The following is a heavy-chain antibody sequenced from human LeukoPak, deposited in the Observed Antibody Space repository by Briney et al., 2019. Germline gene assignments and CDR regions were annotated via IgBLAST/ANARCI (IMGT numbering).Heavy chain of an antibody. D-gene: IGHD3-22*01. Sequence: GGSLRLSCEASGFTFSSYSVNWVRQAPGQGLEWVSSISSSSTDMYYAESVKGRFTISRDNAKNSLYLQMNSLSAEDTAVYFCAKDPFFYYDASGYNYFDYWGQGILVTVSS. J-gene: IGHJ4*02. V-gene: IGHV3-21*04. CDR1: GFTFSSYS. CDR3: AKDPFFYYDASGYNYFDY. CDR2: ISSSSTDM.